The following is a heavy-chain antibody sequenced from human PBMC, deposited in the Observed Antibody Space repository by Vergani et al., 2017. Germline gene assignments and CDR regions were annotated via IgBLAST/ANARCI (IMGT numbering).Heavy chain of an antibody. CDR3: AKDPLYSSTWPFLLLDMDV. V-gene: IGHV4-61*02. CDR2: FYTSGGT. D-gene: IGHD6-13*01. J-gene: IGHJ6*02. Sequence: QLQLQESGPGLVRPSQTLSLTCTVSGGSISSGSYYWSWFRQPPGKGLEWIGRFYTSGGTSHNPSLKSRVTISLVTSKNQFSLLLSSVTAADAAVYYCAKDPLYSSTWPFLLLDMDVWGQGTTVTVSS. CDR1: GGSISSGSYY.